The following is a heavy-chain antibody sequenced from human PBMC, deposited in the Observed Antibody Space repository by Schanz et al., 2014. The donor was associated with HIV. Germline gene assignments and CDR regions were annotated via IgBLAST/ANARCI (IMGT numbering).Heavy chain of an antibody. V-gene: IGHV1-69*01. CDR2: IIPIFDTA. CDR3: ARDSPVAAGTLDY. J-gene: IGHJ4*02. CDR1: GGTFSSYA. Sequence: QVQLVQSGAEVKKPGSSVKVSCKASGGTFSSYAISWVRQAPGQGLEWRGGIIPIFDTANYAQKFHGRVTISADESTSTAYMEVSSLRSDDTAVYYCARDSPVAAGTLDYWGQGTLVTVSS. D-gene: IGHD6-13*01.